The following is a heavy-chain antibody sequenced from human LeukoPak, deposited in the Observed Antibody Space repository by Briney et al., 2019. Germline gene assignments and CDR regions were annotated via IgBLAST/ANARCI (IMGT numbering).Heavy chain of an antibody. CDR1: GFTFSSYG. CDR2: ISYDGSNK. CDR3: ARSYTVATIHVHYYYGMDV. J-gene: IGHJ6*04. Sequence: PGRSLRLSCAASGFTFSSYGMHWVRQAPGKGLEWVAVISYDGSNKYYADSVKGRFTISRDNSKNTLYLQMNSLRAEDTAVYYCARSYTVATIHVHYYYGMDVWGKGTTVTVSS. D-gene: IGHD5-12*01. V-gene: IGHV3-30*03.